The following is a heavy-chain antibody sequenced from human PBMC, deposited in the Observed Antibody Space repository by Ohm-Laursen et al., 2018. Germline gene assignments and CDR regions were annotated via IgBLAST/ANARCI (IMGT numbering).Heavy chain of an antibody. CDR1: GYSFNSNH. D-gene: IGHD3-3*01. CDR2: IKSTDDTR. Sequence: ASVKVSCKTSGYSFNSNHMQWLRQAPGQGLEWMGIIKSTDDTRTYAQKFQGRVTMTKDRSTSTVYMELSSLRSDDTAVYYCARDFEWATDVWGQGTLVTVSS. CDR3: ARDFEWATDV. V-gene: IGHV1-46*02. J-gene: IGHJ6*02.